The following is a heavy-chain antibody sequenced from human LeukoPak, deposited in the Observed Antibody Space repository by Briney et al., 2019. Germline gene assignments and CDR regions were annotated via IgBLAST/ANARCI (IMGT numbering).Heavy chain of an antibody. CDR1: GGSISIYD. D-gene: IGHD2-8*01. Sequence: SETLSLTCTVSGGSISIYDWSWIRQPAGKGLEWIGRIYTSGSTNYNPSLKSRVTMSIDTSNNQLSLKLSSVTAADSAVYYCARGVSWLDPWGQGTLVTVSS. J-gene: IGHJ5*02. V-gene: IGHV4-4*07. CDR3: ARGVSWLDP. CDR2: IYTSGST.